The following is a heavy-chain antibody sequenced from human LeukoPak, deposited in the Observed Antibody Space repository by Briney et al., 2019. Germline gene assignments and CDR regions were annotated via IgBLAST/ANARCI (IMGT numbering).Heavy chain of an antibody. D-gene: IGHD3-22*01. Sequence: EASVKVSCKASGYTFTSYGISWVRQAPGQGLEWMGRIIPILGIANYAQKFQGRVTITADKSTSTAYMELSSLRSEDTAVYYCAFPMIVASDAFDIWGQGTMVTVSS. V-gene: IGHV1-69*04. CDR3: AFPMIVASDAFDI. J-gene: IGHJ3*02. CDR2: IIPILGIA. CDR1: GYTFTSYG.